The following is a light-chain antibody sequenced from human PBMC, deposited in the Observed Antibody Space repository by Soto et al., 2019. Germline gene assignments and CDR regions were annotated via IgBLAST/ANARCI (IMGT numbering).Light chain of an antibody. CDR1: HTISSW. CDR3: HPYNPYCT. J-gene: IGKJ1*01. Sequence: VRRSHAAATLSSSLGDIVTITCRGVHTISSWFAWYQQKPVKSPNLLIYEASTLKSGVPSRFSGSGSGTEFTLTISSLQPDDFAAYYCHPYNPYCTFGQGTKVDIK. CDR2: EAS. V-gene: IGKV1-5*03.